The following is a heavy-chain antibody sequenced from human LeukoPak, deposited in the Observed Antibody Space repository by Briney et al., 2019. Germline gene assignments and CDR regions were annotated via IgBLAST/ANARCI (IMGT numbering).Heavy chain of an antibody. Sequence: GGSLRLSCAASGFTFSSYGMHWVRQAPGKGLEWVAFIRYDGSNKYYADSVKGRFTISRDNSKNTLYLQMNSLRAEDTAVYYCARDYYGWGPAWFDPWGQGTLVTVSS. V-gene: IGHV3-30*02. CDR1: GFTFSSYG. D-gene: IGHD1-26*01. J-gene: IGHJ5*02. CDR3: ARDYYGWGPAWFDP. CDR2: IRYDGSNK.